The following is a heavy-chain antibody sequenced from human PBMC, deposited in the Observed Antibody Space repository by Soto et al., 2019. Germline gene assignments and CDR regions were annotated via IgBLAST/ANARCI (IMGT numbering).Heavy chain of an antibody. CDR1: GYTFTGYY. CDR3: ARRTYDFWSGYYAFDI. Sequence: QVQLVQSGAEVKKPGASVKVSCKASGYTFTGYYMHWVRQAPGQGLEWMGWINPNSGGTNYAQKFQGWVTMTRDTSFSTAYMELSRLRSDDTAVYYCARRTYDFWSGYYAFDIWGQGTMVTVSS. J-gene: IGHJ3*02. CDR2: INPNSGGT. V-gene: IGHV1-2*04. D-gene: IGHD3-3*01.